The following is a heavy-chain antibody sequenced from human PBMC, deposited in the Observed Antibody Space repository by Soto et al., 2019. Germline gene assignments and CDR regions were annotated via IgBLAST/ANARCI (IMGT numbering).Heavy chain of an antibody. CDR1: GGCISCYY. V-gene: IGHV4-59*08. CDR2: IYYSGNT. Sequence: TXXLTCTCSGGCISCYYWSWLRQPPGKGLEWIGYIYYSGNTYYNPSLKSRVTISVDTSKNQFSLKLSSVTAADTAVYFRARRHGLDIDAYYWGQEILVTVSS. D-gene: IGHD3-10*01. J-gene: IGHJ4*02. CDR3: ARRHGLDIDAYY.